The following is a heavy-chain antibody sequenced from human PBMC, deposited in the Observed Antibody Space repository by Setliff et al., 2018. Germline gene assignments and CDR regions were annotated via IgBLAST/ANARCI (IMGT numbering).Heavy chain of an antibody. D-gene: IGHD2-15*01. V-gene: IGHV1-18*01. CDR3: ATERGLVVSATDYYYYMDV. CDR1: GYTFSSYG. CDR2: ISAYNGNT. Sequence: ASVKVSCTASGYTFSSYGISWVRQAPGQGLEWMGWISAYNGNTNYAQKFQGRVTMTTDTSTSTAYMELSSLRSEDTAIYYCATERGLVVSATDYYYYMDVWGKGTTVTVSS. J-gene: IGHJ6*03.